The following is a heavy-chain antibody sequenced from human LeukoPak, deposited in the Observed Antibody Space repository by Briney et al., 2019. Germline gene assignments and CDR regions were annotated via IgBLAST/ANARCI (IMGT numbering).Heavy chain of an antibody. CDR1: GASISSDY. V-gene: IGHV4-4*09. Sequence: PSETLSLTCSVSGASISSDYWCWIRQPLGEGLGRIGNIYSSETTKYNPSLRSRATISGDTSKNQFSLKLRSVTAADTAVYYCARHFPYCVGDCPYYCRHVWGKGTTLTVSS. CDR2: IYSSETT. CDR3: ARHFPYCVGDCPYYCRHV. D-gene: IGHD2-21*02. J-gene: IGHJ6*03.